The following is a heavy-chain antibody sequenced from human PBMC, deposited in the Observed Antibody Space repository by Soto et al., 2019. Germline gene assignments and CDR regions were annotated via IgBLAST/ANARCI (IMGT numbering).Heavy chain of an antibody. D-gene: IGHD1-7*01. J-gene: IGHJ6*03. CDR3: AGTTSHQWYYMDV. Sequence: SETLSLTCAISGDSVSSNSAAWNWIRLSPSRGLEWLARTYYRSRWYNDYAVSVRSRITVDPDTSKNQFSLQLTSVTPEDTAVYYCAGTTSHQWYYMDVWGKGTTVTVSS. V-gene: IGHV6-1*01. CDR2: TYYRSRWYN. CDR1: GDSVSSNSAA.